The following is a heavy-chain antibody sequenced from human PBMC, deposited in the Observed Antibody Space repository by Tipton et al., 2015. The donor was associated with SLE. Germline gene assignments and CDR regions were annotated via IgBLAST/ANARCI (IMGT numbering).Heavy chain of an antibody. Sequence: TLSLTCSVSGGSIRDYFWSWIRQPAGKGLEWIGCIYFTGSSNYNPSLRSRVTMSVDGSKNQVSLEMRSVTAADTAVYYCARDRANKYAAAFDYWGQGTLVTVSS. V-gene: IGHV4-4*07. CDR3: ARDRANKYAAAFDY. CDR1: GGSIRDYF. D-gene: IGHD2-15*01. J-gene: IGHJ4*02. CDR2: IYFTGSS.